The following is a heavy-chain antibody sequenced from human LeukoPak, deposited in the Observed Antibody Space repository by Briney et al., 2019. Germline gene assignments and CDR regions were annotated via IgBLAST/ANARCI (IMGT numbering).Heavy chain of an antibody. V-gene: IGHV4-30-4*08. Sequence: SETLSLTCTVSGGSISSGDYYWSWIRQPPGKGLEWIGYIYYSGSTYYNPSLKRRVTISVDTSKNQFSLKLSSVTAADTAVYYCARESTRMTLYDSSGYWGQGTLVAVSS. CDR1: GGSISSGDYY. J-gene: IGHJ4*02. CDR2: IYYSGST. D-gene: IGHD3-22*01. CDR3: ARESTRMTLYDSSGY.